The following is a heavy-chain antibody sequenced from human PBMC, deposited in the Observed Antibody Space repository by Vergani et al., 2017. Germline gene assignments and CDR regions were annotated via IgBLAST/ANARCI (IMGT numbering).Heavy chain of an antibody. D-gene: IGHD6-19*01. CDR1: GFTFSRYW. CDR3: ARHGGSGWSLDY. Sequence: EVQLVESGGGLVQPGGSLRLSCAASGFTFSRYWMSWVRQAPGKGLEWVANIKQDESEKYYVDSVKGRFTISRDNAKHSLYLQMNSLRAEDTAVYYCARHGGSGWSLDYWGQGTLVTVSS. CDR2: IKQDESEK. J-gene: IGHJ4*02. V-gene: IGHV3-7*01.